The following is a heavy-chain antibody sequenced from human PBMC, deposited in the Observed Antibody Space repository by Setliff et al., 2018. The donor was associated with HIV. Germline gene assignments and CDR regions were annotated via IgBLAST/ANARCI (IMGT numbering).Heavy chain of an antibody. CDR1: GFTFSTYG. CDR2: IGQDGSEK. CDR3: ARKLRPGHGVDV. J-gene: IGHJ6*02. D-gene: IGHD3-10*01. V-gene: IGHV3-7*01. Sequence: PGGSLRLSCAASGFTFSTYGMCWVRQAPGKGLEWVANIGQDGSEKNYVDSVKGRFTISRDNAKNSMDLQMNSLRAEDTAIYYCARKLRPGHGVDVWGQGTTVTVSS.